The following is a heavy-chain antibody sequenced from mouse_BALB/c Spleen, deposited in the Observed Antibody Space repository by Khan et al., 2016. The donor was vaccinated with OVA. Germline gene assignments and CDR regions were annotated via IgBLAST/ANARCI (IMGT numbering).Heavy chain of an antibody. J-gene: IGHJ2*01. V-gene: IGHV3-2*02. D-gene: IGHD1-1*01. CDR3: ARVYGGDFDY. CDR1: GYSIASDYA. Sequence: EVQLQESGPGLVKPSQSLSLTCTVTGYSIASDYAWNWIRQFPGNKLEWMGFISYSGNTNYNPSLKSRISITRDTSKNQFFLQLNSVTSEDTATYYCARVYGGDFDYWGKGTTLTVSS. CDR2: ISYSGNT.